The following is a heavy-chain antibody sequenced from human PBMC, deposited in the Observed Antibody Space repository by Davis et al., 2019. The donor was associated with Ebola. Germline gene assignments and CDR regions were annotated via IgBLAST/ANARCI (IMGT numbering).Heavy chain of an antibody. Sequence: GSLRLSCTVSGGSISSSSYHWGWIRQPPGKGLEFIGYIFDSGSPKYNPSLKSRVTISVDMSKNQFSLKLRSVTAADTAVYYCARASDDYPPYYYGMDVWGRGTTVTVSS. V-gene: IGHV4-61*05. J-gene: IGHJ6*04. D-gene: IGHD4-11*01. CDR2: IFDSGSP. CDR1: GGSISSSSYH. CDR3: ARASDDYPPYYYGMDV.